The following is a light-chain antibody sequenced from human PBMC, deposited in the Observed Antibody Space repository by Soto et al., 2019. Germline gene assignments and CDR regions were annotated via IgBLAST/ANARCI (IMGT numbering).Light chain of an antibody. CDR3: QQHDSYSWT. J-gene: IGKJ1*01. V-gene: IGKV1-5*01. CDR2: DVS. CDR1: QSISSY. Sequence: IQLTQSPSSLSASVGDRVTITCRASQSISSYLNWYHQKPGKAPKLLIYDVSSLESGLPSRFSGSGSGTEFILTISSLQPDDFATYYCQQHDSYSWTFGQGTKVDTK.